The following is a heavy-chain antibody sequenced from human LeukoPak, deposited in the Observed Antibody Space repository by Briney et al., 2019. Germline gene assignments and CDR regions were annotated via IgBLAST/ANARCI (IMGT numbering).Heavy chain of an antibody. D-gene: IGHD6-13*01. V-gene: IGHV3-23*01. CDR3: AKAYGYSSSWTSNYYFYGLDV. Sequence: GGSLRLSCAASGFTFRSYAMSWVRQPPGKGLEWVSGITDSDSGTYYADSVKGRFTISRDNSKNTLYLQMNSLRAEDTAVYYCAKAYGYSSSWTSNYYFYGLDVWGQGTTVTVSS. CDR1: GFTFRSYA. J-gene: IGHJ6*02. CDR2: ITDSDSGT.